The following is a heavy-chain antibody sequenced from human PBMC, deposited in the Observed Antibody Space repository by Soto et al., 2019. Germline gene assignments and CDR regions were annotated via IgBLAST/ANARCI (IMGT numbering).Heavy chain of an antibody. Sequence: PGGSLRLSCAASGFTFSSYAMHWVRQAPGKGLEWVAVISYDGSNKYYADSVKGRFTISRDNSKNTLYLQMNSLRAEDTAVYYCARMEEIHDYGGNSIACYFDYWGQGTLVTVSS. CDR1: GFTFSSYA. J-gene: IGHJ4*02. V-gene: IGHV3-30-3*01. D-gene: IGHD4-17*01. CDR2: ISYDGSNK. CDR3: ARMEEIHDYGGNSIACYFDY.